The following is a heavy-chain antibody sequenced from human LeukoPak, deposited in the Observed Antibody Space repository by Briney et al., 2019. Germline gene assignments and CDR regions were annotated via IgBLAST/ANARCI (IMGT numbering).Heavy chain of an antibody. D-gene: IGHD3-3*01. CDR3: ARRRRGSPWSGFDY. CDR1: GGSISSSSYY. J-gene: IGHJ4*02. V-gene: IGHV4-39*01. CDR2: IYYSGST. Sequence: SETLSLTCTVSGGSISSSSYYWGWIRQPPGKGLEWIGSIYYSGSTYYNPSLKSRVTISVDTSKNQFSLKLSSVTAADTAVYYCARRRRGSPWSGFDYWGQGTLVTVSS.